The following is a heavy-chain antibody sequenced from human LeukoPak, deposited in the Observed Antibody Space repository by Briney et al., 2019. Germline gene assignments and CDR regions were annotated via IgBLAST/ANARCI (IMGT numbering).Heavy chain of an antibody. J-gene: IGHJ4*02. CDR3: ARFPSIAVAGDY. CDR2: IYYSGST. Sequence: SETLSLTRTASGGSISSYYWSWIRQPPGKGLEWIGYIYYSGSTNYNPSLKSRVTISVDTSKNQFSLKLSSVTAADTAVYYCARFPSIAVAGDYWGQGTLVTVSS. D-gene: IGHD6-19*01. V-gene: IGHV4-59*08. CDR1: GGSISSYY.